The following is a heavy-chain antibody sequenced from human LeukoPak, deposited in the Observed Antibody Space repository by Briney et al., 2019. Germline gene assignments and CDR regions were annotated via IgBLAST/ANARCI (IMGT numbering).Heavy chain of an antibody. J-gene: IGHJ5*02. CDR2: ISSSDSTI. CDR1: GFTCSSYE. V-gene: IGHV3-48*03. Sequence: GGSLRLSCAVSGFTCSSYEMHWVRQAPGKGLEWVSYISSSDSTIYSADSVKGRFTISRDNAKNSLYLQMNSLRAEDTAVYYCAKDGRRITMVRGVIQLMDNWFDPWGQGTLVTVSS. D-gene: IGHD3-10*01. CDR3: AKDGRRITMVRGVIQLMDNWFDP.